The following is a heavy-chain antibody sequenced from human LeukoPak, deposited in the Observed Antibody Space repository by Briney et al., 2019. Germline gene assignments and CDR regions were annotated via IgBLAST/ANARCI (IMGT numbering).Heavy chain of an antibody. CDR1: GYTFSSYG. V-gene: IGHV1-18*01. J-gene: IGHJ6*02. D-gene: IGHD1-26*01. CDR2: ISGYNGNT. CDR3: ARAGVVGAPAWVDV. Sequence: ASVKVSCKASGYTFSSYGISWVRQAPGQGLEWMGWISGYNGNTDYAQKLQGRVTMTTDTSTSTAYMELRSLRSDDTAVYYCARAGVVGAPAWVDVWGQGTTVTVSS.